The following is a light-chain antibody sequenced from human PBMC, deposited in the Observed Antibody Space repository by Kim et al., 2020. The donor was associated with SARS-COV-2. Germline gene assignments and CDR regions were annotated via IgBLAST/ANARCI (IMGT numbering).Light chain of an antibody. CDR3: LLYYGGAQV. J-gene: IGLJ1*01. V-gene: IGLV7-43*01. Sequence: PGGTVTLTCASCTGAVTSGNYPNWCQQKPGQAPSALIYSTSNKHSWTPARFSGSLLGGKAALTLSGVQAEDEAEYYCLLYYGGAQVFGTGTKVTVL. CDR2: STS. CDR1: TGAVTSGNY.